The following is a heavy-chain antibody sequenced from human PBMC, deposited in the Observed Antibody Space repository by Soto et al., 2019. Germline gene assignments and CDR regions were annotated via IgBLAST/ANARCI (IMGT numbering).Heavy chain of an antibody. V-gene: IGHV3-23*01. Sequence: PEGSLRLSCAASGSTFSNYAMSWVRQAPGKGLEWVSVISGSGGSTHFADFVKGRFTISRDNSNNTLYLQMNSLRTEDTAVYYCAKTKAWTYFDYWGQGSLVTVSS. CDR1: GSTFSNYA. CDR3: AKTKAWTYFDY. CDR2: ISGSGGST. J-gene: IGHJ4*02.